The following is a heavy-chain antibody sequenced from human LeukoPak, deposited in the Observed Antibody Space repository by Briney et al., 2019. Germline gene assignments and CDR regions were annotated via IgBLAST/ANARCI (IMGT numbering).Heavy chain of an antibody. CDR2: IYYSGST. CDR3: AREDYGGTDY. CDR1: GGSISSGGYY. D-gene: IGHD4-17*01. J-gene: IGHJ4*02. Sequence: SETLSLTCTVSGGSISSGGYYWSWIRQHPGKGQEWIGCIYYSGSTYYNPSLKSRVTISVDRSKNQFSLKLSSVTAADTAVYYCAREDYGGTDYWGQGTLVTVSS. V-gene: IGHV4-31*03.